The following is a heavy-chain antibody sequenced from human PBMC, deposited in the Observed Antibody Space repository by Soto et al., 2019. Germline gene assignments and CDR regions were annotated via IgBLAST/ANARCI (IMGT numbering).Heavy chain of an antibody. CDR3: ARGPLQLWLKYFDY. CDR2: MDPNSGNT. J-gene: IGHJ4*02. CDR1: GYTFTSYD. D-gene: IGHD5-18*01. V-gene: IGHV1-8*01. Sequence: ASVKVSCKASGYTFTSYDINWVRQATGQGLEWMGWMDPNSGNTGYAQKFQGRVTMTRNTSISTAYMELSSLRSEDTAVYYCARGPLQLWLKYFDYWGQGTLVTVSS.